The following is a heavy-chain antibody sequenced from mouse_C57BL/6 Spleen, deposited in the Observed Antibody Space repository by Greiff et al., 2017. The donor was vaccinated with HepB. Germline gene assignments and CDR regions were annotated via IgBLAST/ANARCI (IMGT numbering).Heavy chain of an antibody. V-gene: IGHV14-4*01. D-gene: IGHD2-4*01. Sequence: VHVKQSGAELVRPGASVKLSCTASGFNIKDDYMHWVKQRPEQGLEWIGWIDPENGDTEYASKFQGKATITADTSSNTAYLQLSSLTSEDTAVYYCAYDYFAYWGQGTLVTVSA. CDR1: GFNIKDDY. J-gene: IGHJ3*01. CDR2: IDPENGDT. CDR3: AYDYFAY.